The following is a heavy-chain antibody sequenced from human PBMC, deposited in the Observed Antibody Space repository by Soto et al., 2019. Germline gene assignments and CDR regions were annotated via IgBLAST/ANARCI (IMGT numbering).Heavy chain of an antibody. CDR2: ISGSGGNT. Sequence: EVQLLESGGGVVQPGGSLRLSCAAAGFTFSSYAMTWVRQAPGKGLQWVSGISGSGGNTYYADSVKGRFTISRDNSKNTLYLQMNSVRAEDTAVYYCAKDNGDCSRASCFASRYWGQGTQVTVSS. V-gene: IGHV3-23*01. CDR3: AKDNGDCSRASCFASRY. J-gene: IGHJ4*02. CDR1: GFTFSSYA. D-gene: IGHD2-2*01.